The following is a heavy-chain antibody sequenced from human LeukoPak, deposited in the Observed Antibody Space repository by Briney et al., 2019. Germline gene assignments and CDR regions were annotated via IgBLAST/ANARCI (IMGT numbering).Heavy chain of an antibody. J-gene: IGHJ4*02. CDR1: GFSLSTSLVA. D-gene: IGHD5-24*01. CDR3: AHRRDGYFDY. V-gene: IGHV2-5*01. Sequence: SGPTLVNPTQTLTLTCTFSGFSLSTSLVAVGWIRQPPGKALDWLALIYWNDEKHYSPSLNSRLTITKDTSKNQVVLTMTNMDPVDTATYSCAHRRDGYFDYWGQGVLVTVSS. CDR2: IYWNDEK.